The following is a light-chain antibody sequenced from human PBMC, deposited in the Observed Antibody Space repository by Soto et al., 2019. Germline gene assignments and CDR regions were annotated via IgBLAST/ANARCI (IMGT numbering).Light chain of an antibody. CDR1: QTIITY. CDR2: AAS. Sequence: DIQMTQSPSSLSASVGDRVSITCRASQTIITYLNWYQQKPGKAPKLLISAASNLQSGVPSRFSGSGYETEFTLTISSVQPEDFATYYCQQSYSTPRTFGQGTKLEIK. CDR3: QQSYSTPRT. J-gene: IGKJ2*01. V-gene: IGKV1-39*01.